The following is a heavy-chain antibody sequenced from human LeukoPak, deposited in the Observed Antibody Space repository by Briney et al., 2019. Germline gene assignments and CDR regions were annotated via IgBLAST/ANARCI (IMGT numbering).Heavy chain of an antibody. CDR1: GGTFSSYA. CDR2: IIPIFGTA. Sequence: ASVKVSCKASGGTFSSYAISWVRQAPGQGLEWMGGIIPIFGTANYAQKFQGRVTITADESTSTAYMELSSLRSEDTAVYYCARDRIRVYYDSSGYYEMSFDYWGQGTLVTVSS. D-gene: IGHD3-22*01. J-gene: IGHJ4*02. CDR3: ARDRIRVYYDSSGYYEMSFDY. V-gene: IGHV1-69*13.